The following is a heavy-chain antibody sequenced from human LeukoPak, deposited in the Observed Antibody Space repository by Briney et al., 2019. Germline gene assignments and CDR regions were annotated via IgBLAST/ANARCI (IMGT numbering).Heavy chain of an antibody. Sequence: GGSLRLSCAAFGFTFSSYAMGWVRQAPGKGLEWVSAISGSGGDTYYADSVKGRFTFSRDNSKNTLYLQMNSLRPEDTALYYCAKAVWFGEFDYYFFGLDVWGQGTTVTVSS. V-gene: IGHV3-23*01. J-gene: IGHJ6*02. D-gene: IGHD3-10*01. CDR1: GFTFSSYA. CDR3: AKAVWFGEFDYYFFGLDV. CDR2: ISGSGGDT.